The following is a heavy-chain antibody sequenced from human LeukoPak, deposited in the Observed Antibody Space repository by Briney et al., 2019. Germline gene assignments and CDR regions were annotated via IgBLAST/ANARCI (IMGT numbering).Heavy chain of an antibody. V-gene: IGHV3-48*03. D-gene: IGHD6-6*01. CDR2: ISSSGSTI. CDR1: GFTFSSYE. CDR3: ARVVSSGNYYYYYMDV. J-gene: IGHJ6*03. Sequence: GGSLRLSCAASGFTFSSYEMNWVRQAPGKGLEWVSYISSSGSTIYYADSVKGRFTISRDNAKNSLYLQMNSLRAEDTAVCYCARVVSSGNYYYYYMDVWGKGTTVTISS.